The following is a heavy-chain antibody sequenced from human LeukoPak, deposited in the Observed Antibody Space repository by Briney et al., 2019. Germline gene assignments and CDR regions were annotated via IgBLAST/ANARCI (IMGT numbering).Heavy chain of an antibody. CDR3: ARVPVAGTGWFDP. J-gene: IGHJ5*02. CDR1: GYTFTSYG. D-gene: IGHD6-19*01. CDR2: VSSYNGNT. V-gene: IGHV1-18*01. Sequence: ASVKVSCKASGYTFTSYGITWLRQAPGQGLEWMGWVSSYNGNTNHAQKLQGRVTMTTDTSTSTAYMELRSLRSDDTAVYYCARVPVAGTGWFDPWGQGTLVTVSS.